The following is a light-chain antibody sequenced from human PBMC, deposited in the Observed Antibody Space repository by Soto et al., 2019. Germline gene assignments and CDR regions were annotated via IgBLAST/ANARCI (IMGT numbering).Light chain of an antibody. Sequence: QSVLTQPASVSGSPGQSITISCTGSSSDVGGYHYVSWYQHHPGKAPKLVIYEVSNRPSGVSNRFSGSKSGNTASLTISGLQTEDEADYYCSSYTRTDTRVFGGGTKLTVL. J-gene: IGLJ2*01. V-gene: IGLV2-14*01. CDR2: EVS. CDR1: SSDVGGYHY. CDR3: SSYTRTDTRV.